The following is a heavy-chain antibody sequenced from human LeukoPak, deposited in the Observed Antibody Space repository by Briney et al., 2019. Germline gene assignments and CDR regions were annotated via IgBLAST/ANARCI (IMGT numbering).Heavy chain of an antibody. V-gene: IGHV1-2*02. Sequence: WASVKVSCKTSGYTFSDYYIHWVRQAPGQGLEWMGGVYLKTGGTNYAREFEGRVTMTRDTSISTAYMELSRLTSDDTAVYYCARDLSSYVISDDYWGQGTLVTVSS. CDR1: GYTFSDYY. J-gene: IGHJ4*02. CDR3: ARDLSSYVISDDY. D-gene: IGHD3-16*01. CDR2: VYLKTGGT.